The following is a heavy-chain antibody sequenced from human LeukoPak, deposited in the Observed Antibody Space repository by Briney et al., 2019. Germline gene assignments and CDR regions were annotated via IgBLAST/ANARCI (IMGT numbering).Heavy chain of an antibody. Sequence: SQTLSLTCAISGDSVSSNIAAWNWIRQSPSRGLEWLGRTYYRSKWYNDYAVSMKSRININPDTSKNQFSLQLNSVTPEDTAVYYCARGDYGSGSYYQVVDYWGQGTLVTVSS. CDR3: ARGDYGSGSYYQVVDY. J-gene: IGHJ4*02. CDR1: GDSVSSNIAA. CDR2: TYYRSKWYN. D-gene: IGHD3-10*01. V-gene: IGHV6-1*01.